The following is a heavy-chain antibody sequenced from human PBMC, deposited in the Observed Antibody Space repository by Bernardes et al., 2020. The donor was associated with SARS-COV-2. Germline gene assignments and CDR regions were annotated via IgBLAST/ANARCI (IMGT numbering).Heavy chain of an antibody. V-gene: IGHV3-30*18. J-gene: IGHJ6*02. CDR1: GFTFSSYG. CDR2: ISYDGSNK. CDR3: AKVGYYDILTGYYHYGMDV. D-gene: IGHD3-9*01. Sequence: GGSLRLSCAASGFTFSSYGMHWVRQAPGKGLEWVAVISYDGSNKYYADSVKGRFTISRDNSKNTLYLQMNSLRAEDTAVYYCAKVGYYDILTGYYHYGMDVWGQGTTVTVSS.